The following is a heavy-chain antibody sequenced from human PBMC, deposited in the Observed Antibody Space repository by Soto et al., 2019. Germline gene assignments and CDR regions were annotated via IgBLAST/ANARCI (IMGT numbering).Heavy chain of an antibody. V-gene: IGHV1-69*08. CDR2: IIPILGIA. Sequence: QVQLVQSGAEVKKHGSSVKVSCKASGGTFSSYTISWVRQAPGQGLEWMGRIIPILGIANYAQKFQGRVTITADKSTSTAYMELSSLRSEDTAVYYCARDLPHGYCSSTSCYGIGDYWGQGTLVTVSS. D-gene: IGHD2-2*01. CDR3: ARDLPHGYCSSTSCYGIGDY. CDR1: GGTFSSYT. J-gene: IGHJ4*02.